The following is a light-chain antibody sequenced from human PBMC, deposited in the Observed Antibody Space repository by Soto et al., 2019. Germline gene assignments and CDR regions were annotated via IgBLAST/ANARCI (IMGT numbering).Light chain of an antibody. CDR2: AAS. CDR3: QQSYSTPIT. J-gene: IGKJ5*01. V-gene: IGKV1-39*01. CDR1: QGISSF. Sequence: IQLTQSPSSLSASLGDSVTITCRASQGISSFLAWYQQKPGKAPNLLIYAASSLQSGVPSRFSGSGSGTDFTLTISSLQPEDFATYYCQQSYSTPITFGQGTRLEIK.